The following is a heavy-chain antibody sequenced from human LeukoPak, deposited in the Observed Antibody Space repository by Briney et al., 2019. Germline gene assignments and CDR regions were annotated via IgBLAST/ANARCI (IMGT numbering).Heavy chain of an antibody. CDR2: ISYDESNK. CDR3: ARDGEYSGGYFDY. Sequence: GGSLRLSCAASGFTFSSYAMHWVRQAPGKGLEWVAVISYDESNKYYADSVKGRFTISRDNSKNTLYLQMNSLRAEDTAVYYCARDGEYSGGYFDYWGQGTLVTVSS. V-gene: IGHV3-30-3*01. D-gene: IGHD6-6*01. J-gene: IGHJ4*02. CDR1: GFTFSSYA.